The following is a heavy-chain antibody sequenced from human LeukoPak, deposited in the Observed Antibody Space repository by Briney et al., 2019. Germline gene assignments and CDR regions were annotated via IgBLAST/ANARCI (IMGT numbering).Heavy chain of an antibody. D-gene: IGHD4-11*01. J-gene: IGHJ4*02. CDR1: GFTFSSYV. V-gene: IGHV3-23*01. Sequence: GGSLRLSCAASGFTFSSYVMSWVRQAPGKGLEWVSAISGSGGSTYYADSVKGRFTISRDNSKNTLYLQMNSLRAEDTAVYYCAKDQGDYSNYFDYWGQGTLVTVSS. CDR3: AKDQGDYSNYFDY. CDR2: ISGSGGST.